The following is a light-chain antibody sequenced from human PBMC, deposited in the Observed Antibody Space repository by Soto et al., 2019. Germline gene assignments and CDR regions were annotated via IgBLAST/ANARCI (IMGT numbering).Light chain of an antibody. CDR1: QSINSF. Sequence: IVLIQSPATLSVSTGEGATLSCRASQSINSFLAWYQQRRGQAPRLLIHGASNRATGIPDRFSGSGSGPDFTLTISRLEPEDFAVYYCQQYGGSPRTFGQGTKVDIK. V-gene: IGKV3-20*01. J-gene: IGKJ1*01. CDR3: QQYGGSPRT. CDR2: GAS.